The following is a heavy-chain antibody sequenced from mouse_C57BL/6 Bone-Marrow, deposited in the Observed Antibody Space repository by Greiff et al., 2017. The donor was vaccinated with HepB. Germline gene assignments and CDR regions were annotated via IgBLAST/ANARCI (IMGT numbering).Heavy chain of an antibody. CDR2: IYPRSGNT. CDR3: AREGAYSYYFDY. J-gene: IGHJ2*01. D-gene: IGHD2-10*01. V-gene: IGHV1-81*01. Sequence: QVQLQQPGAELARPGASVKLSCKASGYTFTSYGISWVKQSTGQGLEWIGEIYPRSGNTYYNEKFKGKATLTADKPSSTAYMELRSLTSEDSAVYFCAREGAYSYYFDYWGQGTTLTVSS. CDR1: GYTFTSYG.